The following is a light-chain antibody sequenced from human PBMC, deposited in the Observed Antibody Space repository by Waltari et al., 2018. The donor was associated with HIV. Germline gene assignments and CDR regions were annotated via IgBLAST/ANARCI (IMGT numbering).Light chain of an antibody. J-gene: IGLJ2*01. Sequence: QSPLTQPASVSGSPGQPVTITCTGSSSDVGSTMSVSCYQRHPGKGPRLIIYNVNSRPSGVSSRFSGSKSGNTASLTISGLQTDDEAEYICCSYAGTVTYLVFGGGTKLTVL. CDR1: SSDVGSTMS. V-gene: IGLV2-23*02. CDR2: NVN. CDR3: CSYAGTVTYLV.